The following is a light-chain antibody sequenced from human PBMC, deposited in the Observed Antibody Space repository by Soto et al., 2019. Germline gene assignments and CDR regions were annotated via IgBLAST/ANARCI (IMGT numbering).Light chain of an antibody. CDR1: QSVSSRN. V-gene: IGKV3-20*01. CDR2: DAS. CDR3: QQCGSSPPYT. J-gene: IGKJ2*01. Sequence: EIVLTQSPGTLSLSPGERATLSCRASQSVSSRNLAWYQQKPGQAPRLLIHDASSRATGIPDRFIGSGSGTDLTLTISRLEPEDFAVYYCQQCGSSPPYTFGQGTKLEIK.